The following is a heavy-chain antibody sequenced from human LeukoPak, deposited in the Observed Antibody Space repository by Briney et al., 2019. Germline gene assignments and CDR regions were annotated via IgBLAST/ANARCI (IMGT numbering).Heavy chain of an antibody. D-gene: IGHD3-3*01. V-gene: IGHV1-18*01. CDR3: AYFWSGYYPLGGWFDP. CDR1: GYTFTSYG. CDR2: ISAYNGNT. Sequence: ASVKVSCKASGYTFTSYGISWVRQAPGQGLEWMGWISAYNGNTNYAQKLQGRVTMTTDTSTSTAYMELRSLRPDDTAVYYCAYFWSGYYPLGGWFDPWGQGTLVTVSS. J-gene: IGHJ5*02.